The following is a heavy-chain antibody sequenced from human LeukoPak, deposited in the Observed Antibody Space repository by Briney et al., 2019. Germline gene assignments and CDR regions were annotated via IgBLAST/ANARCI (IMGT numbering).Heavy chain of an antibody. CDR3: ARDHRGSGSRCYYYYMDV. D-gene: IGHD3-10*01. J-gene: IGHJ6*03. Sequence: GGSLRLSCAASGFTFSDYYMSWIRQAPGKGLEWVSYLSSSGSTIYYADSAKGRFTISRDNAKNSLYLQMNSLRAKDTAVYYCARDHRGSGSRCYYYYMDVWGKGTTVTISS. CDR1: GFTFSDYY. CDR2: LSSSGSTI. V-gene: IGHV3-11*04.